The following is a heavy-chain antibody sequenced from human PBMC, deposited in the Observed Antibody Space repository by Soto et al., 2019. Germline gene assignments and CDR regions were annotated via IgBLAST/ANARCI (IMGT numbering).Heavy chain of an antibody. CDR2: IDNGGNT. CDR1: GRTFNINADF. D-gene: IGHD1-26*01. CDR3: VKRSLLMAPT. V-gene: IGHV4-39*01. J-gene: IGHJ4*02. Sequence: ASETLSLSCTVSGRTFNINADFWYLAWIRQPPGKGLEWIGSIDNGGNTHYNAPIKSRVIISADTSKNQFSLSRNSVTAADTAVYYCVKRSLLMAPTWGQGIQVT.